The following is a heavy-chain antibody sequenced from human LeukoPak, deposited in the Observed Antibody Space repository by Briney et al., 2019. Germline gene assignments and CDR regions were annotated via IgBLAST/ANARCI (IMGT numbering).Heavy chain of an antibody. CDR1: GGSISSGGYF. CDR3: ARTYYFDSSGRLYFFDY. Sequence: SETLSLTCTVSGGSISSGGYFWSWIRQHPGKGLEWIGYIYYSGSTYYNPSLKSRVTISVDTSKSQFSLKLTSVTAADTAVYYCARTYYFDSSGRLYFFDYWGQGTLVTVSS. V-gene: IGHV4-31*03. CDR2: IYYSGST. J-gene: IGHJ4*02. D-gene: IGHD3-22*01.